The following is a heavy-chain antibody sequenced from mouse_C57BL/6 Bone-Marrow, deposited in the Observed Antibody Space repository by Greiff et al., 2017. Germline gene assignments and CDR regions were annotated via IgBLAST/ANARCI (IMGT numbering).Heavy chain of an antibody. D-gene: IGHD1-1*01. CDR1: GYAFSSSW. J-gene: IGHJ2*01. CDR2: IYPGDGDT. Sequence: VQLQQSGPELVKPGASVKISCKASGYAFSSSWMNWVKQRPGKGLEWIGRIYPGDGDTNYNGKFKGKATLTADKSSSTAYMQLSSLTSEDSAVDFCARLLRYQSGNYLDYWGQGTTLTVSS. CDR3: ARLLRYQSGNYLDY. V-gene: IGHV1-82*01.